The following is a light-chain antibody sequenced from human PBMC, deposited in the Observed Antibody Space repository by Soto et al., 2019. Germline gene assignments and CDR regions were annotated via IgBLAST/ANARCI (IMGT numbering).Light chain of an antibody. V-gene: IGKV3-11*01. CDR2: RAS. CDR3: QQRSNWPIT. J-gene: IGKJ5*01. CDR1: QSVSSN. Sequence: EIVMTQSPATLSVSPGERATLSCRASQSVSSNLAWYQQKPGQAPRLLIYRASIRATGVPARFSGSGSGTDFTLTISSLEPEDFAVYYCQQRSNWPITFGQGTRLEIK.